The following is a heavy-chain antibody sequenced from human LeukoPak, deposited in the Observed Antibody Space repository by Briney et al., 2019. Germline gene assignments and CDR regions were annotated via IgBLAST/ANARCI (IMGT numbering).Heavy chain of an antibody. D-gene: IGHD2-15*01. Sequence: SETLSLTCTVSGYSISSGYYWGWIRQPPGKGLAWVGSIYHSGSTYYNPSLKSRVTISVDTSKNQFSLKLSSVTAADTAVYYCARDLGRVSATPKGYWGQGTLVTVSS. CDR2: IYHSGST. V-gene: IGHV4-38-2*02. CDR3: ARDLGRVSATPKGY. J-gene: IGHJ4*02. CDR1: GYSISSGYY.